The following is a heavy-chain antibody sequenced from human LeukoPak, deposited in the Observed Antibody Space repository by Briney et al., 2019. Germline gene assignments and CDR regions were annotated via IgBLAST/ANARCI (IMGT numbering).Heavy chain of an antibody. CDR2: IKQDGSEK. CDR3: ARDRNPYYYDSSGAFDI. Sequence: PGGSLRLSCAASGFTVSRSYMIWARQAPGKGLEWVANIKQDGSEKYYVDSVKGRFTISRDNAKNSLYLQMNSLRAEDTAVYYCARDRNPYYYDSSGAFDIWGQGTMVTVSS. D-gene: IGHD3-22*01. CDR1: GFTVSRSY. V-gene: IGHV3-7*01. J-gene: IGHJ3*02.